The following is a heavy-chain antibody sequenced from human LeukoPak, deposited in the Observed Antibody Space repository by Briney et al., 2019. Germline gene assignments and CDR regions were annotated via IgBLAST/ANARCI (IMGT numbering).Heavy chain of an antibody. J-gene: IGHJ4*02. CDR1: GFTFSSYA. CDR3: AKVTGIAVAGTIDY. Sequence: PGGSLRLSCAASGFTFSSYAMHWVRQAPGKGLEWVAVISYDGSNKYYADSVKGRFTISRDNSKYTLYLQMNSLRAEDTAVYYCAKVTGIAVAGTIDYWGQGTLVTVSS. D-gene: IGHD6-19*01. CDR2: ISYDGSNK. V-gene: IGHV3-30-3*01.